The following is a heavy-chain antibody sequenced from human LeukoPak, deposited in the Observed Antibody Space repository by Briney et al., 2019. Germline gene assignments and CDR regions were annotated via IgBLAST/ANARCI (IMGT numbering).Heavy chain of an antibody. Sequence: GGSLRLSCAVSGFTFSSYAMSWVRQAPGKGLEWVSTISGSGATTYHADSVRGRFTISRDNSRDNSKNMLYLQMNSLRAEDTAIYYCAKSGEGGTTIRTWVDCWGQGTLVTVPS. J-gene: IGHJ4*02. CDR1: GFTFSSYA. V-gene: IGHV3-23*01. CDR3: AKSGEGGTTIRTWVDC. D-gene: IGHD1-1*01. CDR2: ISGSGATT.